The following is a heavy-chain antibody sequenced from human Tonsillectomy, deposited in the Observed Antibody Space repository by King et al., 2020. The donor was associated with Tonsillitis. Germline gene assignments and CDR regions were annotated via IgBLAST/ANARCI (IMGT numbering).Heavy chain of an antibody. CDR2: IWYDGSNK. V-gene: IGHV3-33*08. Sequence: HVQLVESGGGVVQPGRSLRLSCAASGFTFSSYAMHWVRQAPGKGLEWVAVIWYDGSNKYYADSVKGRFTISRDNSKNTLYLQRNSLRAEDTAVYYCASAAGTFSYYYYMDVWGKGTTVTVSS. CDR1: GFTFSSYA. D-gene: IGHD6-13*01. J-gene: IGHJ6*03. CDR3: ASAAGTFSYYYYMDV.